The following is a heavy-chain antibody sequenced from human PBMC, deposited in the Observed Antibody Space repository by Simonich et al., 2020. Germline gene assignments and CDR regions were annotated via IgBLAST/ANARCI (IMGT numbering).Heavy chain of an antibody. D-gene: IGHD6-6*01. V-gene: IGHV1-2*02. CDR2: LNPNSGGT. CDR3: ARDRAARYYYYYYMDV. Sequence: QVQLVQSGAEVKKPGASVKVSCKASGYTFTGYYMHWVRQAPGQGLEWKGWLNPNSGGTNYAQKFKGRVTMTRDTSISTAYMELSRLRSDDTAVYYCARDRAARYYYYYYMDVWGKGTTVTVSS. J-gene: IGHJ6*03. CDR1: GYTFTGYY.